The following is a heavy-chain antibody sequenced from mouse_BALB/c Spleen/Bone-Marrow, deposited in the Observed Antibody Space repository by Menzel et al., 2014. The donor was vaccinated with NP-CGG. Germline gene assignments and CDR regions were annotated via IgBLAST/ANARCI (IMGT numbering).Heavy chain of an antibody. Sequence: VQLKESGGGLVQPGGSLKLSCAAPGFDFSRYWMSWVRQAPGKGLEWIGEINPDSSTINYTPSLKDKFIISRDNAKNTLYLQMSKVRSEDTALYYCARQGYYGSSDYWGQGTTLTVSS. CDR1: GFDFSRYW. V-gene: IGHV4-1*02. J-gene: IGHJ2*01. CDR2: INPDSSTI. CDR3: ARQGYYGSSDY. D-gene: IGHD1-1*01.